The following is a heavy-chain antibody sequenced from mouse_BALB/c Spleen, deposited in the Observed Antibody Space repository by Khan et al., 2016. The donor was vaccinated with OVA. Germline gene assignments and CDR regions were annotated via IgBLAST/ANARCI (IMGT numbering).Heavy chain of an antibody. CDR3: ARTARIKY. J-gene: IGHJ2*01. V-gene: IGHV3-2*02. Sequence: EVQLQESGPGLVKPSQSLSLTCTVTGYSITSGYGWNWIRQFPGNKLEWMGNISYSGSTNYNPSLKSRISITRDTSKNQFFLQLNSVTTEDTATVYFARTARIKYWGQGTTLTVSS. CDR1: GYSITSGYG. CDR2: ISYSGST. D-gene: IGHD1-2*01.